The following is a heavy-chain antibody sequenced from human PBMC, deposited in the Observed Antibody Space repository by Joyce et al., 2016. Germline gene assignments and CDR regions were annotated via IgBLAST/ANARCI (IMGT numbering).Heavy chain of an antibody. D-gene: IGHD3-10*01. CDR2: SSGTRVRT. J-gene: IGHJ5*02. CDR3: AKGPIVRGVHWFDP. V-gene: IGHV3-23*01. Sequence: EVQLLESGGGLVLPGGSLRLSCAASGFTFSSYAINWVRQAPGKGLEWVSTSSGTRVRTFYADPVKGRFTISRDNSKNTVFLQMSRLRDEDTAVYYCAKGPIVRGVHWFDPWGQGTLVTVSS. CDR1: GFTFSSYA.